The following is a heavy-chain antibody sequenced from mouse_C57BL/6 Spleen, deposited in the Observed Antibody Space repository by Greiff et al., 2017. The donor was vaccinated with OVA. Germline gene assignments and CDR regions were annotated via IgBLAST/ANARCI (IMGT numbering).Heavy chain of an antibody. J-gene: IGHJ4*01. CDR3: ARRGRDYYAMDY. Sequence: VQLQQPGAELVMPGASVKLSCKASGYTFTSYWMHWVKQRPGLGLEWIGEIDPSDSYTNYNQKFKGKSTLTVDKSSSTAYMQLSSLTSEDSAVYYCARRGRDYYAMDYWGQGTSVTVSS. CDR2: IDPSDSYT. V-gene: IGHV1-69*01. CDR1: GYTFTSYW.